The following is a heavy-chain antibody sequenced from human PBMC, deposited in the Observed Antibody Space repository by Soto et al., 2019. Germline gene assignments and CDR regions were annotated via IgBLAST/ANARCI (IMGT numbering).Heavy chain of an antibody. D-gene: IGHD3-22*01. J-gene: IGHJ4*02. CDR3: AKGVDSSGYLYFDY. CDR2: ISYDGSNK. CDR1: GFTFSSYG. Sequence: QVQLVESGGGVVQPGRSLRLSCAASGFTFSSYGMHWVRQAPGKGLEWVAVISYDGSNKYYADSVKGRFTISRDNSKNTLYLQMNSLRAEETAVYYSAKGVDSSGYLYFDYWGQGTLVTVSS. V-gene: IGHV3-30*18.